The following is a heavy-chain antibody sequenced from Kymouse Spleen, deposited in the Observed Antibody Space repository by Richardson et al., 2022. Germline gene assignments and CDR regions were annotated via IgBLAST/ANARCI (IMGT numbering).Heavy chain of an antibody. Sequence: EVQLVESGGGLVKPGGSLRLSCAASGFTFSSYSMNWVRQAPGKGLEWVSSISSSSSYIYYADSVKGRFTISRDNAKNSLYLQMNSLRAEDTAVYYCAREDYDILTGYYYYYYGMDVWGQGTTVTVSS. CDR3: AREDYDILTGYYYYYYGMDV. J-gene: IGHJ6*02. D-gene: IGHD3-9*01. CDR1: GFTFSSYS. V-gene: IGHV3-21*03. CDR2: ISSSSSYI.